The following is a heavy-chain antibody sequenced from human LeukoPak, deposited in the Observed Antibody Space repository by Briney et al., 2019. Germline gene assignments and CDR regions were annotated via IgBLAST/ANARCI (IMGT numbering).Heavy chain of an antibody. CDR3: AKDFGSTLIWVWFDY. Sequence: GGSLRLSCAASKFAFSSYAMSWVRQAPGKGLEWVSAVSGSGGSTYYADSVKGRFTISRDNSKNTLYLQMNSLRAEDTAVYYCAKDFGSTLIWVWFDYWGQGTLVTVSS. V-gene: IGHV3-23*01. CDR2: VSGSGGST. CDR1: KFAFSSYA. J-gene: IGHJ4*02. D-gene: IGHD2-2*01.